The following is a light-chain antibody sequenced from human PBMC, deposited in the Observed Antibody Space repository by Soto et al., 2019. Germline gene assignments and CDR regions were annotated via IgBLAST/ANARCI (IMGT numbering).Light chain of an antibody. CDR1: SSDFGSHNL. V-gene: IGLV2-23*02. J-gene: IGLJ7*01. CDR2: EVS. CDR3: CSYGGSRAV. Sequence: QSALTQPASVSGSPGQSITISCTGTSSDFGSHNLVSWYQQHPGQAPKLMIYEVSKRPLGVSARFSASKSGNTSSLTISGLQAEDEADYYCCSYGGSRAVFGGGTQLTVL.